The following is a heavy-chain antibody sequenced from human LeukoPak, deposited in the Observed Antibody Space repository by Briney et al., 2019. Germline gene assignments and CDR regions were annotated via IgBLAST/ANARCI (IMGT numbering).Heavy chain of an antibody. CDR1: GGSFSDYF. Sequence: SETLSLTCAVYGGSFSDYFWSWIRQPPGKGLEWIGEINHSGSTKYNPSLKSRVIISVDTSKGQFSLRLSSVTAAGTAVYYCARNLVVAGLHPREYWPQGTLVRVSS. CDR2: INHSGST. V-gene: IGHV4-34*01. D-gene: IGHD2-15*01. J-gene: IGHJ4*02. CDR3: ARNLVVAGLHPREY.